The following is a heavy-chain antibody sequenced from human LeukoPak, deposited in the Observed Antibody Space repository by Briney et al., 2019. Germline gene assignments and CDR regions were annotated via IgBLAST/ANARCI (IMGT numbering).Heavy chain of an antibody. D-gene: IGHD3-3*01. J-gene: IGHJ5*02. CDR2: INPNSGGT. V-gene: IGHV1-2*02. CDR3: ARDFWSGYGFDP. Sequence: VASVKVSCKASGYTFTGYYMHWVRRAPGQGLEWMGWINPNSGGTNYAQKFQGRVTMTRDTSISTAYMERSRLRSDDTAVYYCARDFWSGYGFDPWGQGTLVTVSS. CDR1: GYTFTGYY.